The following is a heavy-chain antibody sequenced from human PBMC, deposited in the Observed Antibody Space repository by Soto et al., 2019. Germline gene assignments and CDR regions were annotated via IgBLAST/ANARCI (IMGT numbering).Heavy chain of an antibody. V-gene: IGHV5-51*03. D-gene: IGHD3-10*01. J-gene: IGHJ4*02. CDR1: GYSFSSYW. CDR2: IYPGDSDT. CDR3: ARYVSRGRSTFDF. Sequence: EVQLVQSGAEVKKPGESLQISCKGSGYSFSSYWIVWVRQKPGKDLEWMGIIYPGDSDTRYNPSFQGQVTISADKSISTAFLQWSSLKASDTAIYYCARYVSRGRSTFDFWGQGTLVTVSS.